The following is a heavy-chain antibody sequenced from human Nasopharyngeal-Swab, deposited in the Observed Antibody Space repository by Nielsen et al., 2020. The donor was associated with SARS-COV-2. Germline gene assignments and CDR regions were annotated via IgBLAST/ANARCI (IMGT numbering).Heavy chain of an antibody. D-gene: IGHD6-13*01. CDR1: GFTFDDYA. J-gene: IGHJ5*02. V-gene: IGHV3-9*01. Sequence: SLKISCAASGFTFDDYAMHWVRQAPGKGLEWVSGISWNSGTIGYADSVKGRFTISRDNAKNSLFLQMNSQRTEDTALYYCARDAARSWYNWFDPWGQGTLVTVSS. CDR3: ARDAARSWYNWFDP. CDR2: ISWNSGTI.